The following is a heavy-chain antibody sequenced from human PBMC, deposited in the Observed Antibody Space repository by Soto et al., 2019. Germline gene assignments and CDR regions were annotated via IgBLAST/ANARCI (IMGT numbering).Heavy chain of an antibody. D-gene: IGHD2-15*01. Sequence: GGSLRLSCAASGFTFSSYGMHWVRQAPGKGLEWVAIISNDGSNKYYADSVKGRFTVSRDNAKNTLYLQMNSLRAEDTAVYYCAKETLGYCSSGSCRIDYWGQGTLVTVSS. CDR2: ISNDGSNK. V-gene: IGHV3-30*18. CDR3: AKETLGYCSSGSCRIDY. J-gene: IGHJ4*02. CDR1: GFTFSSYG.